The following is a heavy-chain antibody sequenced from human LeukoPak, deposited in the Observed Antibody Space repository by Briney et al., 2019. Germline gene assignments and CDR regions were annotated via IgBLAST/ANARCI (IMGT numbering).Heavy chain of an antibody. CDR1: GGSISSSSYY. Sequence: TASETLSLTCTVSGGSISSSSYYRGWIRQPPGKGLEWIGSIYYSGSTYYNPSLKSRVTISVDTSKNQFSLKLSSVTAADTAVYYCAPHSSTSCYFLDPWGQGTLVTVSS. J-gene: IGHJ5*02. CDR2: IYYSGST. D-gene: IGHD2-2*01. CDR3: APHSSTSCYFLDP. V-gene: IGHV4-39*01.